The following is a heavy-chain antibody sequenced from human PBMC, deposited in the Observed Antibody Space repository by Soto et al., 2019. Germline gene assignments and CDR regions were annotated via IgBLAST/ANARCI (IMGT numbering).Heavy chain of an antibody. CDR2: ISAYNGNT. CDR1: GYTFTSYG. V-gene: IGHV1-18*01. Sequence: QVQLVQSGAEVKKPGASVKVSCKASGYTFTSYGISWVRQAPGQGLEWMGWISAYNGNTNYAQKLQCRVTMTTDTSTSTAYMELRSLRSDDTAVYYCARDSDYGEPSPSRWNLWGQGTLVTVSS. J-gene: IGHJ5*02. CDR3: ARDSDYGEPSPSRWNL. D-gene: IGHD4-17*01.